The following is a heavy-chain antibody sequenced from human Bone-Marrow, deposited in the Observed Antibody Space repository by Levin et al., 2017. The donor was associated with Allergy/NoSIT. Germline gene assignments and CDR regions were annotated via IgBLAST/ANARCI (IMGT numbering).Heavy chain of an antibody. CDR3: AGDSGFSSSLDS. CDR2: IYTSGDT. J-gene: IGHJ4*02. CDR1: GASISGGSYY. V-gene: IGHV4-61*02. D-gene: IGHD6-13*01. Sequence: SETLSLTCTVSGASISGGSYYWTWIRQPAGKGLEWIGRIYTSGDTNYSLSLKSRVSISFDRSNNHFSLKVTSVTAADTAMYYCAGDSGFSSSLDSWGQGILVTVSS.